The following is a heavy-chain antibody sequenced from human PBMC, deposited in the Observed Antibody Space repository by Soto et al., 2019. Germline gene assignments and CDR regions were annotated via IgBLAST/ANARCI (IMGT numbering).Heavy chain of an antibody. Sequence: GGSLRLSCAASGFTFSSYWMSWVRQAPGKGLEWVANIKQDGSEKYYVDSVKGRFTISRDNAKNSLYLQMNSLRAEDTAVYYCARDLPHYCSGGSCPMMVDYWGQGTLVTVSS. CDR1: GFTFSSYW. D-gene: IGHD2-15*01. V-gene: IGHV3-7*01. J-gene: IGHJ4*02. CDR2: IKQDGSEK. CDR3: ARDLPHYCSGGSCPMMVDY.